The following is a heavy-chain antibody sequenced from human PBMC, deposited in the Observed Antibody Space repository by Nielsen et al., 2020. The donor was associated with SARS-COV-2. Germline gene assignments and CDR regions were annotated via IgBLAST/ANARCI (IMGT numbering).Heavy chain of an antibody. D-gene: IGHD5-12*01. V-gene: IGHV3-7*01. CDR2: IKQDGSEK. J-gene: IGHJ6*02. Sequence: GGSLRLSCAASGFTFSDYYMSWVRQAPGKGLEWVANIKQDGSEKYYVDSVKGRFTISRDNAKNSLYLQMNSLRAEDTAVYYCATIVDIVALAGYGMDVWGQGTTVTVSS. CDR1: GFTFSDYY. CDR3: ATIVDIVALAGYGMDV.